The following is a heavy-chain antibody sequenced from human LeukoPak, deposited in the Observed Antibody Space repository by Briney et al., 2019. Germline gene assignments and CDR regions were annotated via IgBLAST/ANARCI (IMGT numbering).Heavy chain of an antibody. Sequence: GSLRLSCAASGFTFSSYGMHWVRQAPGKGLEWVAVISYDGSNKYYADSVKGRFTISRDNSKNTLYLQMNSLRAEDTAVYYCAKDFERWLQLGEDYFDYWGQGTLVTVSS. D-gene: IGHD5-24*01. CDR1: GFTFSSYG. CDR2: ISYDGSNK. CDR3: AKDFERWLQLGEDYFDY. V-gene: IGHV3-30*18. J-gene: IGHJ4*02.